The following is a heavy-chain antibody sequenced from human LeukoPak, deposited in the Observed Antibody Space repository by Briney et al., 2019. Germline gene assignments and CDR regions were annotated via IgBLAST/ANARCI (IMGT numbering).Heavy chain of an antibody. CDR3: ARVFVDTAMVIGVWFDP. V-gene: IGHV4-34*01. CDR1: GGSFSGYY. CDR2: INHSEST. D-gene: IGHD5-18*01. J-gene: IGHJ5*02. Sequence: SETLSLTCAVYGGSFSGYYWSRIRQPPGKGLECFGEINHSESTNYNPSLKSRVTLSVDTSKNQFSLKLSSVTAADTAVYYCARVFVDTAMVIGVWFDPWGQGTLVTVSS.